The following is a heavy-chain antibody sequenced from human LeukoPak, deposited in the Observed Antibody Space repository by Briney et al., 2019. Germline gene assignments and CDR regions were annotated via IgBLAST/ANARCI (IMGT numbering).Heavy chain of an antibody. CDR1: GYTFTDYY. V-gene: IGHV1-2*02. CDR2: INPNSGGT. D-gene: IGHD3-10*01. J-gene: IGHJ4*02. CDR3: ARDELIRGVTSWNY. Sequence: GASVKVSCKASGYTFTDYYIHWVRQAPGQGLEWGGWINPNSGGTNYAQKFQGRVTMTRDTAISTVYIELSRLTSDDTAVYYCARDELIRGVTSWNYWGQGTLVTVSS.